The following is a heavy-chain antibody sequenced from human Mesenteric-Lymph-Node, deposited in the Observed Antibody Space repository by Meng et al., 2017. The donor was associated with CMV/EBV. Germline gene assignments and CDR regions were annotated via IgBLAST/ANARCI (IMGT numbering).Heavy chain of an antibody. V-gene: IGHV3-23*01. D-gene: IGHD3-22*01. CDR2: ISGSGDST. CDR3: AKGREISMSWVRVSNC. J-gene: IGHJ4*02. Sequence: GESLKISCAASGFTFNSYAMTWVRQAPGKGLEWVSTISGSGDSTYYADSVKGRFTISRDNSQSTLYLQMNSLRAEDTAVYSCAKGREISMSWVRVSNCWGQGTLVTVSS. CDR1: GFTFNSYA.